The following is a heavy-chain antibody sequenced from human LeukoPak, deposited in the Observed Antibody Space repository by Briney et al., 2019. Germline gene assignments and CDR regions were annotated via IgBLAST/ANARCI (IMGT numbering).Heavy chain of an antibody. J-gene: IGHJ4*02. CDR1: GGSISSNNW. CDR2: IYHSGST. Sequence: PSGTLSLTCAVSGGSISSNNWWWSWVRQPPGKGLEWIGEIYHSGSTNYNPSLKSRVTISVDKSNNQFSLKLSSVTAADTAIYYCASAEPRGSNWYPYWGQGTLVIVSS. V-gene: IGHV4-4*02. CDR3: ASAEPRGSNWYPY. D-gene: IGHD6-13*01.